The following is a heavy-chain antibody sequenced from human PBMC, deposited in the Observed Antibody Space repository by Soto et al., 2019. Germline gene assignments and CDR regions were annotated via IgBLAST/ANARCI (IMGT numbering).Heavy chain of an antibody. Sequence: RGSLRLSCAASGFPFSSYVMSWVRQAPGKGLEWVSGISGGGSNTFYADSVKGRFTISRDNAKNSLYLQMNSLRDEDTAVYYCARASSSSNARGFFDYWGQGTLDSVSS. CDR1: GFPFSSYV. CDR3: ARASSSSNARGFFDY. D-gene: IGHD6-6*01. V-gene: IGHV3-23*01. J-gene: IGHJ4*02. CDR2: ISGGGSNT.